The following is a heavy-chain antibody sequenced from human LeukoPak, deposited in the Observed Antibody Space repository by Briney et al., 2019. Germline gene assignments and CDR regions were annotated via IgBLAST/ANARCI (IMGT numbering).Heavy chain of an antibody. CDR1: GLTFSSYA. V-gene: IGHV3-23*01. J-gene: IGHJ4*02. CDR3: ATERGDSPDY. CDR2: ISGSGTNT. Sequence: GGSLRLSCVASGLTFSSYAMSWVRQGPGKGLEWVSGISGSGTNTYYADSVKGRFTISRDNSKNTLYLQMNNLRAEDTAVYYCATERGDSPDYGGQGTLVTVS. D-gene: IGHD2-21*01.